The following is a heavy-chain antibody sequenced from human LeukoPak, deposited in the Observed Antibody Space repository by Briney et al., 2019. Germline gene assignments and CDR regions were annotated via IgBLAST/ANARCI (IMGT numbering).Heavy chain of an antibody. V-gene: IGHV3-15*01. CDR1: GFTFSNAW. CDR3: TTGRRSGYAIDY. CDR2: IKSKTDGGTT. D-gene: IGHD5-12*01. J-gene: IGHJ4*02. Sequence: GGSLRLSCAASGFTFSNAWMGWVRQAPGKGLEWVGRIKSKTDGGTTDYAAPVKGRFTISRDDSKNTLYLQMNSLKTEDTAVYYCTTGRRSGYAIDYWGQGTLVTVSS.